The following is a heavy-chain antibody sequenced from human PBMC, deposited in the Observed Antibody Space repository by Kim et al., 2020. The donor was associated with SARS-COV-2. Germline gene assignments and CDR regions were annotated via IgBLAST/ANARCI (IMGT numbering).Heavy chain of an antibody. J-gene: IGHJ4*02. Sequence: KYYGASRKGRFTIPRDNSKTTLYLQMSSLRAEDTAVYYCAKGRDGYPIDYWGQGTLVTVSS. CDR3: AKGRDGYPIDY. D-gene: IGHD5-12*01. V-gene: IGHV3-33*06. CDR2: K.